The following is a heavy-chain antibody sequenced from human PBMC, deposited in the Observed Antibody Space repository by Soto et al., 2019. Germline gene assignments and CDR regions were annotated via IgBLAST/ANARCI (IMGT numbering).Heavy chain of an antibody. Sequence: SETLSLTCNGSGCSISTSRSYWAWIRQPPGKGLEWLANIFYSGSTYYNPSLARRVTVSVDTSKNEFSLKLRSVTAAASVFFYFARQTTTVPTDLCLPPWGQGPLVSV. J-gene: IGHJ5*02. CDR1: GCSISTSRSY. CDR2: IFYSGST. D-gene: IGHD1-1*01. CDR3: ARQTTTVPTDLCLPP. V-gene: IGHV4-39*01.